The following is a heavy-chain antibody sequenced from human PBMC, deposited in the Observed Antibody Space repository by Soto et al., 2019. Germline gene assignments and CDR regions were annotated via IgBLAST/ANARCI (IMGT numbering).Heavy chain of an antibody. Sequence: PSETLSLTCTVSGGSITNSNWWSWVRLPPAKGLGWIGDIYHAGSTKYNPSLERRVTMSVDTSKNQFGLTLTSVTAADTAVYFCARGPPIVGNTRPLESWGQGTLVTVSS. J-gene: IGHJ4*02. D-gene: IGHD1-26*01. CDR2: IYHAGST. CDR1: GGSITNSNW. V-gene: IGHV4-4*02. CDR3: ARGPPIVGNTRPLES.